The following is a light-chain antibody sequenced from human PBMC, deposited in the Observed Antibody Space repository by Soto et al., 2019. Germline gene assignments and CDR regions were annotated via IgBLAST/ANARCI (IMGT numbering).Light chain of an antibody. V-gene: IGLV2-14*01. CDR1: SSDVGGYNY. J-gene: IGLJ2*01. CDR3: SSYTTSYTQV. Sequence: QSALTQPASVSGSPGQSITISCTGTSSDVGGYNYVSWYQPHPGKVPKLMIYEVSNRPLGISNRFSGSKSGNTASLTISWLRSEDEADYYCSSYTTSYTQVFGGGTKLTVL. CDR2: EVS.